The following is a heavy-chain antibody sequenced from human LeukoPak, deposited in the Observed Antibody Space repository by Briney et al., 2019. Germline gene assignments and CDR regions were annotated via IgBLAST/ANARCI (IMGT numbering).Heavy chain of an antibody. V-gene: IGHV4-30-4*01. CDR3: ARGYSYWAFDI. J-gene: IGHJ3*02. CDR1: GGSISSGDYY. D-gene: IGHD5-18*01. Sequence: SETLSLTCTVSGGSISSGDYYWSWIRQPPGKGLEWIGYIYYSGSTYYNPSLKSRVTMSVDTLKNQFSLKLSSVTAADTAVYYCARGYSYWAFDIWGQGTMVTVSS. CDR2: IYYSGST.